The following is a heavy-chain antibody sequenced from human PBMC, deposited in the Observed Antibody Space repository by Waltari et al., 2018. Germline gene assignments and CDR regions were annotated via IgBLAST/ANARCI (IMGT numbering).Heavy chain of an antibody. Sequence: QLVQSGAEVKKPGSSVIVSCKASGGTFNSCALSRVRQAPGQGLEWMARSLPRCNTPTSPRKCQGILTVTANESTSTAYMELNSRRSEHSALYYCAPRMPSDHSGSFYYFGMDVWGQGTTVTVSS. J-gene: IGHJ6*02. V-gene: IGHV1-69*13. CDR2: SLPRCNTP. CDR3: APRMPSDHSGSFYYFGMDV. D-gene: IGHD6-6*01. CDR1: GGTFNSCA.